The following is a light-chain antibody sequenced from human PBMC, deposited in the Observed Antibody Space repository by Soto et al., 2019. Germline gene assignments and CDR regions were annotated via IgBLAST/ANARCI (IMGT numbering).Light chain of an antibody. CDR1: QSVSSSY. J-gene: IGKJ1*01. CDR3: QKYGSSWT. V-gene: IGKV3-20*01. Sequence: EIVLTQSPGTLSLSPGERATLSCRASQSVSSSYLSWHQQKPDQPRSLIIYGASSRATGITDRFSGSGSGTDFTLTISRLESEDFAVYYCQKYGSSWTFGQGTKVEIK. CDR2: GAS.